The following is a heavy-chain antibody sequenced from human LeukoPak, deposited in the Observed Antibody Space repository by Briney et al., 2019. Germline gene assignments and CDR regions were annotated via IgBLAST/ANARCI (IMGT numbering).Heavy chain of an antibody. CDR2: IYHSGST. CDR1: GYSISSGYY. Sequence: EPSETLSLTCAVSGYSISSGYYWGWIRQPPGKGPEWIGSIYHSGSTYYNPSLKSRVTISVDTSKNQFSLKLSSVTAADTAVYYCARSYSYGLSFDYWGQGTLVTVSS. D-gene: IGHD5-18*01. J-gene: IGHJ4*02. CDR3: ARSYSYGLSFDY. V-gene: IGHV4-38-2*01.